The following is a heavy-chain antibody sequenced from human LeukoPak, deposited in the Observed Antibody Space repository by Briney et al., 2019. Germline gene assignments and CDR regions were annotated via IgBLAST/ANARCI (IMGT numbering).Heavy chain of an antibody. CDR3: ARGSVDGDYLFS. CDR1: GFTFSDYW. V-gene: IGHV3-53*01. CDR2: IYSDGTT. J-gene: IGHJ5*02. D-gene: IGHD4-17*01. Sequence: GGSLRLSCAASGFTFSDYWMHWVRQAPGKGLEWVSVIYSDGTTLYADSVKGRFSISRDTSKSTLYLQMNSLRAEDTAVYYCARGSVDGDYLFSWGQGTLVTVSS.